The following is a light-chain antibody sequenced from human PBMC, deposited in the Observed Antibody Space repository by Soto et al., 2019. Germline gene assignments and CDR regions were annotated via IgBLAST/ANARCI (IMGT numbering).Light chain of an antibody. CDR2: AAS. Sequence: DIQMTQSPSSLSASLGDRVTITCRASQSISSYLNWYQQKPGKAPKLLIYAASSLQSGVPSRFSGSGSGTDFTLTISSLQPEDFATYYCQQSYSTLGYTFGQGTKLEIK. J-gene: IGKJ2*01. V-gene: IGKV1-39*01. CDR1: QSISSY. CDR3: QQSYSTLGYT.